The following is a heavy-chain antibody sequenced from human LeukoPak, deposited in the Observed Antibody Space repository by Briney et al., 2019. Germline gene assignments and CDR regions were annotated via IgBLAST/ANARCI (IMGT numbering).Heavy chain of an antibody. V-gene: IGHV3-7*03. Sequence: GVSVTLSCAASVLTFSSYWMTWVPQAPGKGLEWVASINQDGSETYYVDSVKGRFTISRDNAKDSLSLHMNSLRGEDTAVYYCARAGGCTTTRCSTTPALDYWGQGTLVTVSS. D-gene: IGHD2-2*02. CDR1: VLTFSSYW. J-gene: IGHJ4*02. CDR3: ARAGGCTTTRCSTTPALDY. CDR2: INQDGSET.